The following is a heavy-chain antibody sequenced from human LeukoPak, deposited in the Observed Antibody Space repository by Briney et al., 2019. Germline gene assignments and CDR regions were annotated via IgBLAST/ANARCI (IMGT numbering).Heavy chain of an antibody. CDR1: GFTGRSYY. D-gene: IGHD6-13*01. Sequence: GASLRMSWAASGFTGRSYYLSLVRQAAGTGLALVSVIYSGGSTYYADSVKGRFTISRDTSKNTLYLQMDSLRAEDTAVYYCARERRAGAGPPYYYMDVWGNGTTVTVSS. CDR3: ARERRAGAGPPYYYMDV. J-gene: IGHJ6*03. V-gene: IGHV3-53*01. CDR2: IYSGGST.